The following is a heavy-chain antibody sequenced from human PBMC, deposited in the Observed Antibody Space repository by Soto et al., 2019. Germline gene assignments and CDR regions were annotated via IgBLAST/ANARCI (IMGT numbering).Heavy chain of an antibody. Sequence: LTCSVSGGSLNNFYWNWIRQTAGKGLEWIGRIHASGNTNYNPSLKSRATLSVDTPKNQFSLKLSSVTAADTAVYYCARTLWFGDSIDYWGQGTLVTVSS. CDR1: GGSLNNFY. D-gene: IGHD3-10*01. J-gene: IGHJ4*02. V-gene: IGHV4-4*07. CDR2: IHASGNT. CDR3: ARTLWFGDSIDY.